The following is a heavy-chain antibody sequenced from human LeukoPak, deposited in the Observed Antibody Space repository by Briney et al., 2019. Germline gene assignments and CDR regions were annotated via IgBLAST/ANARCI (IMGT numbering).Heavy chain of an antibody. CDR1: GFTFSSYS. V-gene: IGHV3-21*01. CDR3: ARDHPYGSGSYSYYYYYYMDV. J-gene: IGHJ6*03. D-gene: IGHD3-10*01. Sequence: GGSLRLSCAASGFTFSSYSMNWVRQAPGKGLEWVSSISSSSSYIYYADSVKGRFTTSRDNAKNSLYLQMNSLRAEDTAVYYCARDHPYGSGSYSYYYYYYMDVWGKGTTVTVSS. CDR2: ISSSSSYI.